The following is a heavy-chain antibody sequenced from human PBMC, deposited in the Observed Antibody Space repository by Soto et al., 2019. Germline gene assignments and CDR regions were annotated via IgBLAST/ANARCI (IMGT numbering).Heavy chain of an antibody. J-gene: IGHJ4*02. D-gene: IGHD3-16*02. CDR1: GFTVSSNY. V-gene: IGHV3-66*01. CDR2: IYSGGST. CDR3: ARGNVDDYIWGSYRSSYYFDY. Sequence: GGSLRLSCAASGFTVSSNYMSWVRQAPGKGLEWVSVIYSGGSTYYADSVKGRFTISRDNSKNTLYLQMNSLRAEDTAVYYCARGNVDDYIWGSYRSSYYFDYWGQGTLVTVSS.